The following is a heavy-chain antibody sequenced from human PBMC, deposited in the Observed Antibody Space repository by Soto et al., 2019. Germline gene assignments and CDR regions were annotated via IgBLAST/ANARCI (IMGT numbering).Heavy chain of an antibody. CDR3: ARPTDFYYYAMDV. J-gene: IGHJ6*02. CDR1: GYNFTSFG. V-gene: IGHV1-18*01. CDR2: ISGYNGNT. Sequence: ASAKVSCKASGYNFTSFGMNWVLQAPGQGLEWMGWISGYNGNTNYAQNLQDRVTMTRDTSTSTAYMELRSLRSDDTAVYYCARPTDFYYYAMDVWGQGTTVTVS.